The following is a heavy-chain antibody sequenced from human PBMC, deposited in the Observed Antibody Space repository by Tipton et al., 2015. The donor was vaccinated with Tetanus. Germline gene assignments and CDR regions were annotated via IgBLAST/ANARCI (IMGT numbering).Heavy chain of an antibody. V-gene: IGHV3-21*01. CDR3: ASGSALDY. Sequence: SLRLSCEVSGFIFSGYTMNWVRQAPGKGLEWVSSISSTSSYIYYADSLKGRFTISRDNAKNALYLQMSSLRDEDTAVYYCASGSALDYWGQGTLVTVSS. CDR2: ISSTSSYI. J-gene: IGHJ4*02. CDR1: GFIFSGYT. D-gene: IGHD6-25*01.